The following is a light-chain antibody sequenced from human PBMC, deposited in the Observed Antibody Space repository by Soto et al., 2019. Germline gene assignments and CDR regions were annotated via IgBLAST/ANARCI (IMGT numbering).Light chain of an antibody. V-gene: IGKV1-39*01. CDR3: QQSYSTPLT. J-gene: IGKJ4*01. Sequence: DIQMTQSPSSLSASVGDRVTITCRASQSISNYLNWYQQKPGKAPNLLIYAASSLQGGVPSRFSGSGSGTDFTLTISSLQPEDFATYYYQQSYSTPLTFGGGTKVDIK. CDR2: AAS. CDR1: QSISNY.